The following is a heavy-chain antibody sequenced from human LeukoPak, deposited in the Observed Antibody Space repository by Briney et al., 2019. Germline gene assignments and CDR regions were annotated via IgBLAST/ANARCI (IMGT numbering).Heavy chain of an antibody. D-gene: IGHD3-10*01. V-gene: IGHV1-69*13. CDR2: IIPIFGTA. CDR1: GGTFSSYA. CDR3: ASSPRPFGEFTNYYYYYMDV. Sequence: VASVKVSCKASGGTFSSYAISWVRQAPGQGLEWMGGIIPIFGTANYAQKFQGRVTITADESTSTAYMELSSLRSEDTAVYYCASSPRPFGEFTNYYYYYMDVWGKGTTVTISS. J-gene: IGHJ6*03.